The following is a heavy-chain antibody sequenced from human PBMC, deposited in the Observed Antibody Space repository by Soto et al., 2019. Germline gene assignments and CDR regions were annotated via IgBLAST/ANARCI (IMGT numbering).Heavy chain of an antibody. D-gene: IGHD1-7*01. CDR1: GFTFSSYA. CDR3: VRRASGNYDY. V-gene: IGHV3-64*01. Sequence: EVQLEESGGGMVQPGGSLRLSCVASGFTFSSYAMHWVRQAPGKGLEYVSSISSNGGTTYYGNSLKGRFTISRDNSKNTLYLQMGSLRAEDMAVYYCVRRASGNYDYWGQGTLVTVSS. J-gene: IGHJ4*02. CDR2: ISSNGGTT.